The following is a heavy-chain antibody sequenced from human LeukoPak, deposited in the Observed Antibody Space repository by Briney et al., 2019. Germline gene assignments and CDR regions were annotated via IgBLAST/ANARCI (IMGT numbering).Heavy chain of an antibody. Sequence: SVKVSCKASGGTFSSYAISWVRQAPGQGLEWMGGIIPIFGTANYAQKFQGGVTITTDESTSTAYMELSSLRSEDTAVYYCARHGDPHRDWFDPWGQGTLVTVSS. CDR2: IIPIFGTA. V-gene: IGHV1-69*05. D-gene: IGHD7-27*01. J-gene: IGHJ5*02. CDR1: GGTFSSYA. CDR3: ARHGDPHRDWFDP.